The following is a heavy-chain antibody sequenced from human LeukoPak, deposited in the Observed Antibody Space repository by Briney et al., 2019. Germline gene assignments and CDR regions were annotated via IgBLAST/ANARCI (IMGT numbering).Heavy chain of an antibody. CDR3: ARDNSGSYGFSPNNWFDP. D-gene: IGHD1-26*01. Sequence: SVKVSCKASGCTFSSYAISWVRQAPGQGLEWMGGIIPIFGTANYAQKFQGRVTITADESTSTAYMELSSLRSEDTAVYYCARDNSGSYGFSPNNWFDPWGQGTLVTVSS. CDR2: IIPIFGTA. V-gene: IGHV1-69*13. CDR1: GCTFSSYA. J-gene: IGHJ5*02.